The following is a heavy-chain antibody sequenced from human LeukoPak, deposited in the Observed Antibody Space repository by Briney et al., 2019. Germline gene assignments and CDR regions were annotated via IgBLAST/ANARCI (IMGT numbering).Heavy chain of an antibody. CDR3: ATDPVYCSSTSCYTYPYYYYYYMDV. V-gene: IGHV3-7*01. J-gene: IGHJ6*03. D-gene: IGHD2-2*02. CDR2: IKQDGSEK. Sequence: GGSLRLSCAASGFTFSSYWMSWVRQAPGKGLEWVANIKQDGSEKYYVDSVKGRFTISRDNAKNSLYLQMNSLRAEDTAVYYCATDPVYCSSTSCYTYPYYYYYYMDVWGKGTTVTVSS. CDR1: GFTFSSYW.